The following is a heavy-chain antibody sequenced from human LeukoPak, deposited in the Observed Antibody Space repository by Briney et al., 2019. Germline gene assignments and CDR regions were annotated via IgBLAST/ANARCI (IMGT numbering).Heavy chain of an antibody. CDR2: ISDNGYNT. J-gene: IGHJ4*02. CDR1: GFTFSSYA. Sequence: GGSLRLSRAASGFTFSSYAMSWVRQAPGKGLEWVSSISDNGYNTYYADSVKGRFTVSRDNSKNTLYLHMNSLRAEDTAIYYCVKGGEQWLVVDYWGQGTLVTVSS. V-gene: IGHV3-23*01. D-gene: IGHD6-19*01. CDR3: VKGGEQWLVVDY.